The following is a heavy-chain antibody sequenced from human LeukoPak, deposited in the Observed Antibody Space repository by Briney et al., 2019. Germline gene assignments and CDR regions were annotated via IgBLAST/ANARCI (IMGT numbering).Heavy chain of an antibody. J-gene: IGHJ6*03. Sequence: ASVKVSCKASGGTFSSYAISWVRQAPGQGLEWMGGIIPILGTANYAQKFQGRVTITTDESTSTAYMELSSLRSEDTAVYYCARASRITGTYYYYMDVWGKGTTVTVSS. CDR2: IIPILGTA. D-gene: IGHD1-20*01. V-gene: IGHV1-69*05. CDR3: ARASRITGTYYYYMDV. CDR1: GGTFSSYA.